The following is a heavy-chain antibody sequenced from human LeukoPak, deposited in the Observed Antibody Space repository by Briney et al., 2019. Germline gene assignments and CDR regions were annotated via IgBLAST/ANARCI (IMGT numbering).Heavy chain of an antibody. CDR3: AKDLGDWAYGPQAYYGMDV. CDR1: GFTFSTYS. CDR2: ISYDGSNK. J-gene: IGHJ6*02. Sequence: GGSLRLSCAASGFTFSTYSMNWVRQAPGKGLEWVAVISYDGSNKYYADSVKGRFTISRDNSKNTLYLQMNSLRAEDTAVYYCAKDLGDWAYGPQAYYGMDVWGQGTTVTVSS. D-gene: IGHD3-10*01. V-gene: IGHV3-30*18.